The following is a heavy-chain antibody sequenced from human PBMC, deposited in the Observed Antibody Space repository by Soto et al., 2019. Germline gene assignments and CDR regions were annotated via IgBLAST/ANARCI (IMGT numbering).Heavy chain of an antibody. CDR3: ATDLYYDTPVSDY. CDR1: GCTLTELS. Sequence: ASVKVSCKVSGCTLTELSMHWVRQAPGKGLEWMGGFDPEDGETIYAQKFQGRVTMTEDTSTDTAYMELSSLRSEDTAVYYCATDLYYDTPVSDYWGQGTLVTVSS. V-gene: IGHV1-24*01. D-gene: IGHD3-22*01. CDR2: FDPEDGET. J-gene: IGHJ4*02.